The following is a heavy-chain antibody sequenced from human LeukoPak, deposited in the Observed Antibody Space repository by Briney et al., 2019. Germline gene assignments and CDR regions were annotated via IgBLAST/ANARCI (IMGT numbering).Heavy chain of an antibody. J-gene: IGHJ4*02. V-gene: IGHV3-48*02. CDR1: GFTFSSHN. Sequence: GGSLRLSCAVSGFTFSSHNMNWVRQAPGKGLEWVSYISSSSRTIYYADSVKGRFAISRDNAKNSLYLQLNSLRDEDTAVYYCARTSYYDLDSWGQGTLVTVSS. CDR3: ARTSYYDLDS. CDR2: ISSSSRTI. D-gene: IGHD3-22*01.